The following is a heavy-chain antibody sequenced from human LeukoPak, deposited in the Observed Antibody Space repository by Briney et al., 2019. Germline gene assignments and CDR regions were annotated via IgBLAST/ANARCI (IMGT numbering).Heavy chain of an antibody. Sequence: ASVKVSCKASGFTFTGYYIHWVRHAPGQGLEWMGWINPNSGGTSYARRFQGRVTMTRDTSISTAYMGLSSLRSDDTAVYYCARPGYTSGWIRGDFGHWGLGTLVTVSS. D-gene: IGHD6-25*01. J-gene: IGHJ4*02. CDR2: INPNSGGT. V-gene: IGHV1-2*02. CDR1: GFTFTGYY. CDR3: ARPGYTSGWIRGDFGH.